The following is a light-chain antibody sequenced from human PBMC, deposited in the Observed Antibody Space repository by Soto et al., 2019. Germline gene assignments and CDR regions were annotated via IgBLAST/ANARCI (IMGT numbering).Light chain of an antibody. J-gene: IGLJ1*01. Sequence: ALTQPASVSGSPGQSITLSCTGTSSDVGSYNLVSWYQQHPGKAPKLMIYEVSKRPSGVSNRFSGSKSGNTASLTISGLQAEDEADYYCCSYAGSSTSPYVFGTGTKLTVL. CDR3: CSYAGSSTSPYV. CDR2: EVS. CDR1: SSDVGSYNL. V-gene: IGLV2-23*02.